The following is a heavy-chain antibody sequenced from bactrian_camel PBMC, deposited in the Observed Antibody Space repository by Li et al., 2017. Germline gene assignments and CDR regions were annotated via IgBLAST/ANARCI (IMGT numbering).Heavy chain of an antibody. J-gene: IGHJ4*01. V-gene: IGHV3S42*01. CDR3: APDPRGSAY. CDR2: INSEGHST. D-gene: IGHD5*01. Sequence: VQLVESGGGSVQAGGSLRLSCAASGDTYRRNYVGWFRQAPGKGLEWVSYINSEGHSTSYPDSVKGRFTMSRDNARNTLYLQMNSLKTKDTAVYHCAPDPRGSAYWGQGTQVTVS. CDR1: GDTYRRNY.